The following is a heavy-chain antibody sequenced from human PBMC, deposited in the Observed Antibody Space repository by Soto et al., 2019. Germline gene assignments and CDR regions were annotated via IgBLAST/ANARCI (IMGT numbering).Heavy chain of an antibody. Sequence: GRSLRLSCAASGFTFSSYDMHWVRQATGKGLEWVSAIGTAGDTYYPGSVKGRFTISRENAKTSLYLQMNSLRAGDTAVYYCARGRYSSGWYFDYWGQGTLVTV. CDR3: ARGRYSSGWYFDY. V-gene: IGHV3-13*04. J-gene: IGHJ4*02. CDR2: IGTAGDT. CDR1: GFTFSSYD. D-gene: IGHD6-19*01.